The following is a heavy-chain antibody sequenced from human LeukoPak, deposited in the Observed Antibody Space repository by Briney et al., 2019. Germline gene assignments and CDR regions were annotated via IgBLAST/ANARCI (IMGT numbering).Heavy chain of an antibody. Sequence: SETLSLTCAVYGGSFSGYYWSWIRQPPGKGLEWIGEINHSGSTYYNPSLKSRVTISVDTSKNQFSLKLSSVTAADTAVYYCARQAVPAAIKGNWFDPWGQGTLVTVSS. D-gene: IGHD2-2*02. V-gene: IGHV4-34*01. J-gene: IGHJ5*02. CDR2: INHSGST. CDR3: ARQAVPAAIKGNWFDP. CDR1: GGSFSGYY.